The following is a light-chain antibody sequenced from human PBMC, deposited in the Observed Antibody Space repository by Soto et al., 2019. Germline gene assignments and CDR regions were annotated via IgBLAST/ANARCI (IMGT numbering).Light chain of an antibody. J-gene: IGLJ1*01. CDR1: SSSIGAGYE. CDR3: QSYDSSLSGSV. CDR2: GNS. V-gene: IGLV1-40*01. Sequence: QSALTQPPSVSGAPGQRVTISCSGTSSSIGAGYEVHWYHQLPGTAPKLLIHGNSNRPSGVPDRFSGSKSGTSASLAITGLQAEDEADYYCQSYDSSLSGSVFGTGTKVTVL.